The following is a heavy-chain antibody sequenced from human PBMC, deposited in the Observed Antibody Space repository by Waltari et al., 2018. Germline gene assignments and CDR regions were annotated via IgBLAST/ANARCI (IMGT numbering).Heavy chain of an antibody. CDR2: IYPGDSDT. V-gene: IGHV5-51*01. J-gene: IGHJ4*02. CDR3: ARPEYCSGGSCYPPRD. D-gene: IGHD2-15*01. Sequence: EVQLVQSGAEVKKPGESLKISCKGSGYSFTSYWIGWVRQMPGKGLEWMGIIYPGDSDTRYSPSFQGQVTISADKSISTAYRQWSSLKASDTAMYYCARPEYCSGGSCYPPRDWGQGTLVTVSS. CDR1: GYSFTSYW.